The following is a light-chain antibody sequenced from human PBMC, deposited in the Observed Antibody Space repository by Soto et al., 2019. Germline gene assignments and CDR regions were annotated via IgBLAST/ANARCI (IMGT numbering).Light chain of an antibody. CDR1: QSISSW. J-gene: IGKJ5*01. CDR2: DAS. V-gene: IGKV1-5*01. CDR3: QQYSNLIT. Sequence: GDRVTITCRASQSISSWLAWYQQKPGKAPKLLIYDASSLESGVPSRFSGSGSGTDFTFTISSLQPEDIATYYCQQYSNLITFGQGTRLEIK.